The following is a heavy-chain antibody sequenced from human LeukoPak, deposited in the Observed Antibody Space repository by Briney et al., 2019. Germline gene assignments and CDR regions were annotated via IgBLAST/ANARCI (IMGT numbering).Heavy chain of an antibody. Sequence: GGSLRLSCAASGFTFSSYAMSRVRQAPGKGLEWVSAISGSGGSTYCADSVKGRFTISRDNSKNTLYLQMNSLRAEDTAVYYCAKDYRRGSYPRGDFDYWGQGTLVTVSS. CDR2: ISGSGGST. D-gene: IGHD1-26*01. V-gene: IGHV3-23*01. J-gene: IGHJ4*02. CDR1: GFTFSSYA. CDR3: AKDYRRGSYPRGDFDY.